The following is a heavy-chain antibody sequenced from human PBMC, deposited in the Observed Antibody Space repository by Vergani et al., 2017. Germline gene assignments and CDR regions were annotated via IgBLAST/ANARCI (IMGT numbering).Heavy chain of an antibody. CDR3: ARVYYDSSGPYYYYYXMDV. V-gene: IGHV3-48*02. CDR1: GFTFSSYS. CDR2: ISSSSSTI. J-gene: IGHJ6*03. Sequence: EVQLVESGGGLVQPGGSLRLSCAASGFTFSSYSMNWVRQAPGKGLEWVSYISSSSSTIYYADSLKGRFTISRDNAKNSLYLQMNSLRDEDTAVYYCARVYYDSSGPYYYYYXMDVWGKGTTVTVSS. D-gene: IGHD3-22*01.